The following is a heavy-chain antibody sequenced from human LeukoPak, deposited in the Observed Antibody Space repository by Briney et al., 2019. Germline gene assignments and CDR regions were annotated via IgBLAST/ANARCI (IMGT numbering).Heavy chain of an antibody. D-gene: IGHD6-13*01. Sequence: GGSLRLSCAASGFTFSSYAMSWVRQAPGKGLEWVSAISGSGGSTYYADSVKGRFTISRDNSKNTLYLQMNSLRAEDTAVYYCAKDGIAAAEGYYYYYMDVWGKGTTVTVSS. CDR1: GFTFSSYA. CDR2: ISGSGGST. CDR3: AKDGIAAAEGYYYYYMDV. V-gene: IGHV3-23*01. J-gene: IGHJ6*03.